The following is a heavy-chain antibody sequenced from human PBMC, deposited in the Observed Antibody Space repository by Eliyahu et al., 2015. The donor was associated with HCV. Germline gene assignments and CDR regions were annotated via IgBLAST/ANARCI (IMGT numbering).Heavy chain of an antibody. J-gene: IGHJ4*02. CDR1: GGSISSGSYY. CDR3: ARAGGALLFDY. CDR2: IYTSGST. Sequence: QVQLQESGPGLVKPSQTLSLTCTVSGGSISSGSYYWSWIRQPAGKGLEWIGRIYTSGSTNYNPSLKSRVTISVDTSKNQFSLKLSSVTAADTAVYYCARAGGALLFDYWGQGTLVTVSS. D-gene: IGHD2-15*01. V-gene: IGHV4-61*02.